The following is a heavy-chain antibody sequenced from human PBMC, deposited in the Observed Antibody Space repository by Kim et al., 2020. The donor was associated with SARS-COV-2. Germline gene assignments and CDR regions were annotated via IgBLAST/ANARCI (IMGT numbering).Heavy chain of an antibody. D-gene: IGHD3-10*01. J-gene: IGHJ4*01. CDR3: ARECGWGRYYKYIDY. CDR2: LYHGRST. CDR1: GGSISSSNW. Sequence: SETLSLTCAVSGGSISSSNWCSCLRQPRKRGEGLIGILYHGRSTYYNPSLKRRFTISVDNSKNQFSLQMSSVTAADTAVYYCARECGWGRYYKYIDYYG. V-gene: IGHV4-4*02.